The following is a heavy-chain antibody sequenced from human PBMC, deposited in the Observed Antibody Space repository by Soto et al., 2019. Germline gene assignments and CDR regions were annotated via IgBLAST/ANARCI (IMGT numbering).Heavy chain of an antibody. D-gene: IGHD6-19*01. CDR2: IIPIFGTA. CDR3: ARAVAGGVYYYYGMDV. Sequence: QVQLVQSGAEVKKPGSSVKVPCKASGGTFSSYAINWVRQAPGQGLEWMGGIIPIFGTADYAQKFQDRVTITADESTSTAYMELSSLRSEDTAVYYCARAVAGGVYYYYGMDVWGQGTTVTVSS. J-gene: IGHJ6*02. CDR1: GGTFSSYA. V-gene: IGHV1-69*12.